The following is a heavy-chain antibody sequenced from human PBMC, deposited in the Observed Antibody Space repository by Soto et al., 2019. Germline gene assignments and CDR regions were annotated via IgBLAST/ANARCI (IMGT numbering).Heavy chain of an antibody. CDR1: GGSISSGGYY. Sequence: QVQLQESGPGLVKPSQTLSLTCTVSGGSISSGGYYWSWIRQHPGKGLEWIGYIYYSGSTYCNPSLKSRVTISVDTSKNQFSLKLSSVTAADTAVYYCARVDTSMGATCVSYWGQGTLVTVSS. J-gene: IGHJ4*02. CDR3: ARVDTSMGATCVSY. D-gene: IGHD1-26*01. CDR2: IYYSGST. V-gene: IGHV4-31*03.